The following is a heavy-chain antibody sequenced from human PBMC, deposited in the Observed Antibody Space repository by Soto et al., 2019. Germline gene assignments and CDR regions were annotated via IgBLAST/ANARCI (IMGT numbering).Heavy chain of an antibody. J-gene: IGHJ4*02. V-gene: IGHV4-28*03. CDR1: GYSISTNNW. CDR2: TSYRGST. Sequence: SETLSLTCVVSGYSISTNNWWGWVRRTPGKGLEWIVYTSYRGSTNYNPALKSRVAVSVDTSKNQFSLKLSSVTAADTAVYYCARGGASSRYFDYWGQGILVTVSS. CDR3: ARGGASSRYFDY.